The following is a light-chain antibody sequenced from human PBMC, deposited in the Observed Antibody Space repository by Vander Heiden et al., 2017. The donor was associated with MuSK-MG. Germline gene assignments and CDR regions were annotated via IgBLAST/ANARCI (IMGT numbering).Light chain of an antibody. V-gene: IGLV3-1*01. CDR3: QAWDSSTAV. Sequence: SYELAQPPSVCTSPGQTVNTTCSGDKLGDQYGSLYQQMPGPSPVLVIDQDAKRSSGIPARLSGSSSGNTATLTISLAQTVDEADYYCQAWDSSTAVFGGGTKLTVL. J-gene: IGLJ2*01. CDR1: KLGDQY. CDR2: QDA.